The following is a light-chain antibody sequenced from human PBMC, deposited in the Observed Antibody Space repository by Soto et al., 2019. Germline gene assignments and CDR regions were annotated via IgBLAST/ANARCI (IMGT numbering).Light chain of an antibody. V-gene: IGLV2-14*03. Sequence: QPVLTQPASVSGSPGQSITISCTGTSSDVGNYNYVSWYQHHPGKAPKLMIYDVTNRPSGVSNRFSGSKSANTASLSISGLQPEDEAVYFCTSYTSSSTSVIFGGGTKLTVL. CDR2: DVT. CDR1: SSDVGNYNY. J-gene: IGLJ2*01. CDR3: TSYTSSSTSVI.